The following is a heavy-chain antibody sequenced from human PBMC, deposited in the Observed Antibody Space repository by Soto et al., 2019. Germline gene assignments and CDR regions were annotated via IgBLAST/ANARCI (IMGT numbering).Heavy chain of an antibody. CDR2: IYYSGST. CDR1: GGSISSGDYY. J-gene: IGHJ4*02. Sequence: QVQLQESGPGLVKPAQTLSLTCTVSGGSISSGDYYWSWIRQPPGKGLEWIGSIYYSGSTYYNPYLKSRVTISVDTSKNQFTLKLRSVTAAGTAVYSCARGAGYYDSSGACFDYWGQGTLVTVSS. CDR3: ARGAGYYDSSGACFDY. D-gene: IGHD3-22*01. V-gene: IGHV4-30-4*01.